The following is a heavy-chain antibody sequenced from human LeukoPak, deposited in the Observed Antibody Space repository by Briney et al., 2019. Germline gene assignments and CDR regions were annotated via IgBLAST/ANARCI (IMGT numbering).Heavy chain of an antibody. J-gene: IGHJ4*02. D-gene: IGHD6-6*01. CDR2: VWYDGSSK. V-gene: IGHV3-33*01. Sequence: PGGSLRLSCAASGFTFSNHGMHWVRQAPGKGLEWVAVVWYDGSSKYYADSVKGRFTISRDNSKNTVYLQMNSLRAEDTAVYYCARDRAARHLDYWGQGTLVTVSS. CDR3: ARDRAARHLDY. CDR1: GFTFSNHG.